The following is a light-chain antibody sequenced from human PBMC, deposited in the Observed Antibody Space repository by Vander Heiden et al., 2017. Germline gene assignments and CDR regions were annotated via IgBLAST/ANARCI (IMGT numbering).Light chain of an antibody. CDR2: QDS. V-gene: IGLV3-1*01. CDR1: KLGDKY. CDR3: QEWDSCTALWV. J-gene: IGLJ1*01. Sequence: SYELTQPPSVSVSPGQTASITCSGEKLGDKYACWYRQKPGKSPVRGIEQDSKRPSGIPERFAGSNSGKKESLTISGTQAMDEPDDDGQEWDSCTALWVFGTGTKLPVL.